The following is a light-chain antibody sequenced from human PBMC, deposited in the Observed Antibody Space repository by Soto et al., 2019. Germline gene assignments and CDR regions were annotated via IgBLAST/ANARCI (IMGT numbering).Light chain of an antibody. CDR1: QSVSSY. Sequence: EIVLTQSPATLSLSPGERATLSCRASQSVSSYLAWYQQKPGQAPRLLIYDASNRATGIPSRFSGSGSGTDVALTISSLETEEFAVYFCQQRSNWPFTCGPGTKVDIK. CDR2: DAS. V-gene: IGKV3-11*01. J-gene: IGKJ3*01. CDR3: QQRSNWPFT.